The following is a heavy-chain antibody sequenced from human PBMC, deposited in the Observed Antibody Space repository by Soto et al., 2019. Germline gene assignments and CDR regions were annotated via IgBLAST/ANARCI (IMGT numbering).Heavy chain of an antibody. CDR1: GDSFTYFW. V-gene: IGHV5-51*01. CDR2: IYPRDSDT. CDR3: ARRHHLHSRVWFT. D-gene: IGHD6-19*01. Sequence: LXISCKVSGDSFTYFWIGWVRQMPGKGLECLGSIYPRDSDTRYSPSFQGQVTISADKSLSAAYLQWNSLQASDTAVYYFARRHHLHSRVWFTWGEGAVVTVS. J-gene: IGHJ4*02.